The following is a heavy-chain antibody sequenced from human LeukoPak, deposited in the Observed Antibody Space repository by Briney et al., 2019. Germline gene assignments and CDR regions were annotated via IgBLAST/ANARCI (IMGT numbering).Heavy chain of an antibody. D-gene: IGHD2-2*01. CDR3: ARDPSWEYYFDY. CDR1: GFTFSSYG. J-gene: IGHJ4*02. Sequence: PEGSLRLSCAASGFTFSSYGMHWVRQAPGKGLEWVAVIWYDGSNKYYADSVKGRFTISRDNSKNTLYLQMNSLRAEDTAVYYCARDPSWEYYFDYWGQGTLVTVSS. V-gene: IGHV3-33*01. CDR2: IWYDGSNK.